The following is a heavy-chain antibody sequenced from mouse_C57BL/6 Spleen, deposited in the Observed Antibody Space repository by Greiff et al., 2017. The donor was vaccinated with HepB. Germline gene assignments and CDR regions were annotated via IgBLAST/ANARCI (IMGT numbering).Heavy chain of an antibody. J-gene: IGHJ3*01. D-gene: IGHD5-1*01. CDR3: ARGDSTYLAY. CDR2: IYPGDGDT. V-gene: IGHV1-80*01. Sequence: QVQLKESGAELVKPGASVKISCKASGYAFSSYWMNWVKQRHGKGLEWIGHIYPGDGDTNYNGKFKGKATLTADKSSSTAYMQLSSLTSEEAAVYFCARGDSTYLAYWGQVTLVTVSA. CDR1: GYAFSSYW.